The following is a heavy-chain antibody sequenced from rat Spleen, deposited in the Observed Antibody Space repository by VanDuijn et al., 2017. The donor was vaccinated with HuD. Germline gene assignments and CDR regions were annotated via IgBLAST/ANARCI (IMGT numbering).Heavy chain of an antibody. J-gene: IGHJ3*01. CDR3: AKFNGFPY. D-gene: IGHD1-3*01. V-gene: IGHV5-58*01. Sequence: EVQLVESGGGLVQPGRSLKISCAASGFTFSSYWMYWIRQSPKKGLEWVATIIYDGGSTDYPDSVKGRFTMSRDNAENTVYLQMNSLRSEDTATYYCAKFNGFPYWGQGTLVTVSS. CDR1: GFTFSSYW. CDR2: IIYDGGST.